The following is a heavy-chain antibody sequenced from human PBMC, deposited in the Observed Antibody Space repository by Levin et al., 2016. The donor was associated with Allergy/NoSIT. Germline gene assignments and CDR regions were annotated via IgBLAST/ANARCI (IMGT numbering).Heavy chain of an antibody. CDR3: ARDNSDSTSSWWFDP. J-gene: IGHJ5*02. D-gene: IGHD6-6*01. CDR1: GGSFSIYT. V-gene: IGHV1-69*04. Sequence: SVKVSCKASGGSFSIYTFSWVRQAPGQGLEWMGRVIPLLDFPEYAQKVQGRVTMTTDTSTSTAYMELRSLRSDDTAVYYCARDNSDSTSSWWFDPWGQGTLVIVSS. CDR2: VIPLLDFP.